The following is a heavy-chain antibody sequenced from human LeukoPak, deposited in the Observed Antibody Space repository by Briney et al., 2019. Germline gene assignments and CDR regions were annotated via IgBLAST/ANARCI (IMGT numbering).Heavy chain of an antibody. CDR2: INMYTANP. D-gene: IGHD3-16*01. CDR1: GYTFTRYA. J-gene: IGHJ4*02. V-gene: IGHV7-4-1*02. CDR3: ARHDNDDDFDY. Sequence: ASVKVSCTASGYTFTRYAINWLRQAPGQGLEWMGWINMYTANPAYAQGFTERFVFSLDTSVTTAYLQISDLKTEDTAVYYCARHDNDDDFDYWGQGTLVTVSS.